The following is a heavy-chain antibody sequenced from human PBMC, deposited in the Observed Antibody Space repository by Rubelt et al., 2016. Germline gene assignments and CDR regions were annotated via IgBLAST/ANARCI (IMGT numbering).Heavy chain of an antibody. Sequence: EVQLLESGGALVQPGGSLRLSCAASGFTFNTYAMTWVRLASGKGLEWVSAISASGDTTFYADSAKGRFTISRDNSKNTLYLQMNSLRAEDTAACYCAKTIWDSGSHHVPLDYWGQGTLVIVSS. CDR2: ISASGDTT. V-gene: IGHV3-23*01. CDR3: AKTIWDSGSHHVPLDY. CDR1: GFTFNTYA. D-gene: IGHD3-10*01. J-gene: IGHJ4*02.